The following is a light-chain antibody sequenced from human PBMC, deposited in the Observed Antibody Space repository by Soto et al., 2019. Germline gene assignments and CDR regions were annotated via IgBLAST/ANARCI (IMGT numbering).Light chain of an antibody. Sequence: IVLTQSPGTLSLYPGERATLSCRASQSVSSGFLALYQQKPGQTPRLLIYGASPRATGIPDRLSGSGSGTDFTRTISSLEPEDFAVEYGQQYCSSPFTFGPGTKVDIK. CDR3: QQYCSSPFT. CDR2: GAS. CDR1: QSVSSGF. J-gene: IGKJ3*01. V-gene: IGKV3-20*01.